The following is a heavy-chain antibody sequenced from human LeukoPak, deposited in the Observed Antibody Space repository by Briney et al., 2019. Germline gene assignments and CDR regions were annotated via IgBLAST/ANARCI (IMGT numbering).Heavy chain of an antibody. D-gene: IGHD4-17*01. CDR1: GFTFSNYW. Sequence: GGSLRLSCAASGFTFSNYWMSWVRQAPGKGLDWVANIKQDGREKYYVDSVKGRFTISRDNAKDTLYLQVNSLRAEDTAVYYCATARTLRVTTSFDYWGQGTLVTVSS. CDR3: ATARTLRVTTSFDY. V-gene: IGHV3-7*05. J-gene: IGHJ4*02. CDR2: IKQDGREK.